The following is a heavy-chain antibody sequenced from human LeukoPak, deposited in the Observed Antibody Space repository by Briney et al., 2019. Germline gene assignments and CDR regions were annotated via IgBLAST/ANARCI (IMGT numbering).Heavy chain of an antibody. CDR2: ISVSGGST. V-gene: IGHV3-23*01. CDR1: GFTFSSYA. Sequence: GGSLRLSCAASGFTFSSYAMTWVRQAPGKGLEWVSTISVSGGSTYYADSVKGRITISRDNSKNTLYLQMNSLRAEDTAVYYCAKYGRSGYSSGMDVWGQGTTVTVSS. D-gene: IGHD2-15*01. CDR3: AKYGRSGYSSGMDV. J-gene: IGHJ6*02.